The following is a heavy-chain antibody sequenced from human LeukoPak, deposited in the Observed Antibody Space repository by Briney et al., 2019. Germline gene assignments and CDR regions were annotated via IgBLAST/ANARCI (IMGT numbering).Heavy chain of an antibody. D-gene: IGHD4-17*01. CDR3: AKDRGDYGDYFENAFDI. CDR1: GFTFSSYA. J-gene: IGHJ3*02. CDR2: ISGSGGST. V-gene: IGHV3-23*01. Sequence: PGGSLRLSCAASGFTFSSYAMSWVRQAPGKGLEWVSAISGSGGSTYYADSVKGRFTISRDNSKNTLYLQMNSLRAEDTAVYCCAKDRGDYGDYFENAFDIWGQGTMVTVSS.